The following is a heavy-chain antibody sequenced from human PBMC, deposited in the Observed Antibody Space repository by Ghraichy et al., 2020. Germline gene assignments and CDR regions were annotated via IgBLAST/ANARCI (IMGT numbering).Heavy chain of an antibody. CDR2: IYYSGST. CDR3: ARESSSGWYEWFDP. Sequence: SETLSLTCTVSGGSISSYYWSWIRQPPGKGLEWIGYIYYSGSTNYNPSLKSRVTISVDTSKNQFSLKLSSVTAADTAVYYCARESSSGWYEWFDPWGQGTLVTVSS. J-gene: IGHJ5*02. D-gene: IGHD6-19*01. V-gene: IGHV4-59*01. CDR1: GGSISSYY.